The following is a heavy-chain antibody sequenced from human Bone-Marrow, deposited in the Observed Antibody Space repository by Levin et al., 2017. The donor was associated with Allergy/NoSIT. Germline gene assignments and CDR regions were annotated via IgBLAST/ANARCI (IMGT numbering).Heavy chain of an antibody. CDR2: VYYSGST. CDR3: ARHRCTSAACSALLFDS. CDR1: GASVSSDGHF. Sequence: PSQTLSLTCTVSGASVSSDGHFWTWIRQFPGKGLEWLGYVYYSGSTTYNRPLKTRVTMPVDTTNSHFFLKLTSVTAAAPAMYYCARHRCTSAACSALLFDSWGHGTLVTVSS. J-gene: IGHJ4*01. V-gene: IGHV4-61*03. D-gene: IGHD2-2*01.